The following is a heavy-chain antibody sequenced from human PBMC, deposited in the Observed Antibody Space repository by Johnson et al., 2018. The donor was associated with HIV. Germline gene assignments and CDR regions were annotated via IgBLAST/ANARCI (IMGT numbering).Heavy chain of an antibody. CDR1: GFSFDEYD. CDR3: ARDTYYYDTSGYLTRTRAFDV. CDR2: INWNGATP. V-gene: IGHV3-20*04. Sequence: VQLVESGGGVARPGGSLRLSCEASGFSFDEYDMSWVRQAPGKGLEWVSGINWNGATPGSADSVKGRFTISRANAKNFLYLQMKRLRAEDTALYYCARDTYYYDTSGYLTRTRAFDVWSQGTMVTVSS. J-gene: IGHJ3*01. D-gene: IGHD3-22*01.